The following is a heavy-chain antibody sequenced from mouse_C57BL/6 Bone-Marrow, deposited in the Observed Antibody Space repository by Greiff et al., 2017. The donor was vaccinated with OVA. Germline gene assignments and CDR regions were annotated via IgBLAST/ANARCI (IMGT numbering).Heavy chain of an antibody. V-gene: IGHV1-64*01. CDR1: GYTFTSYW. CDR3: ARDGAYYYGSSYGY. J-gene: IGHJ2*01. CDR2: IHPNSGST. D-gene: IGHD1-1*01. Sequence: QVQLQQPGAELVKPGASVKLSCKASGYTFTSYWMHWVKQRPGQGLEWIGMIHPNSGSTNYNEKFKSKATLTVDKSSSTAYMQLSSLTSEDSAVYYCARDGAYYYGSSYGYWGQGTTRTVSS.